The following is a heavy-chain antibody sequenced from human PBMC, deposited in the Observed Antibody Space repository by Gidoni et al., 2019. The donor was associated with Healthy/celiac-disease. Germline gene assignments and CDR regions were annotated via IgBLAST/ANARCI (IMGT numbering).Heavy chain of an antibody. V-gene: IGHV4-39*02. CDR3: ARDSGHYGMDV. J-gene: IGHJ6*02. Sequence: QLQLQGSGPGLVKPSETLSLTCTVSGGSISSSSYYWGWIRQPPGKGLEWIGSIYYSGSTYYNPSLKSRVTISVDTSKNQFSLKLSSVTAADTAVYYCARDSGHYGMDVWGQGTTVTVSS. CDR2: IYYSGST. CDR1: GGSISSSSYY. D-gene: IGHD3-10*01.